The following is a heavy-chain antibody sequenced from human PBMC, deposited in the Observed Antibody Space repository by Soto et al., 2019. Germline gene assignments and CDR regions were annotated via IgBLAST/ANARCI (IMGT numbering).Heavy chain of an antibody. CDR1: GYTFTSYY. CDR2: INPSGGST. V-gene: IGHV1-46*01. J-gene: IGHJ5*02. D-gene: IGHD3-3*01. CDR3: ARVTNSRTRNYDFWSGYSNWFDP. Sequence: ASVKVSCKASGYTFTSYYMHWVRQAPGQGLEWMGIINPSGGSTSYAQKFQGRVTMTRDTSTSTVYMELSSLRSEDTAVYYCARVTNSRTRNYDFWSGYSNWFDPWGQGTLVTVSS.